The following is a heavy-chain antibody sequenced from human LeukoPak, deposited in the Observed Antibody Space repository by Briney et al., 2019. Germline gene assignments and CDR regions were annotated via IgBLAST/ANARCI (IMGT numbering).Heavy chain of an antibody. CDR2: INPNSGGT. CDR3: ARGRYVARYFDY. J-gene: IGHJ4*02. Sequence: ASVRVSSKASGYTFTAYYMHWVRQAPGQGLEWLVWINPNSGGTNYSQKFQGRLTITRDTSISTAYMELSSLRSDDTPVFSCARGRYVARYFDYWGQGTLVTVSS. D-gene: IGHD3-16*01. V-gene: IGHV1-2*02. CDR1: GYTFTAYY.